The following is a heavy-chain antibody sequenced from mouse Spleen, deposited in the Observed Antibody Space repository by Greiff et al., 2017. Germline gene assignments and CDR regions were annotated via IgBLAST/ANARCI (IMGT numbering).Heavy chain of an antibody. D-gene: IGHD2-12*01. CDR1: GYAFSNSW. V-gene: IGHV1-82*01. Sequence: QVQLQQSGPELVRPGASVKISCEASGYAFSNSWLNWVKQRPEKGLEWIGRIYPGDGDTNYNGKFKGKATLTADKSSSTAYMQLSSLTSEDSAVYFCARSPYSYYYAMDYWGQGTSVTVSS. CDR2: IYPGDGDT. J-gene: IGHJ4*01. CDR3: ARSPYSYYYAMDY.